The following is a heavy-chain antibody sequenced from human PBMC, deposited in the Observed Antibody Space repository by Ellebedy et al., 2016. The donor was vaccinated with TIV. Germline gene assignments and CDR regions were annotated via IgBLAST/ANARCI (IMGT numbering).Heavy chain of an antibody. J-gene: IGHJ3*01. CDR1: GDSISSGGYY. CDR2: IYYSGRT. Sequence: SETLSLTCTVSGDSISSGGYYWGWIRQHPGKGLEYIGYIYYSGRTDYNPSLKSRVTISVDTSKNQFSLKLSSVTAADTAVYYCARDFHDYGIDPFDVWGRGAMVTVSS. CDR3: ARDFHDYGIDPFDV. D-gene: IGHD4-17*01. V-gene: IGHV4-31*03.